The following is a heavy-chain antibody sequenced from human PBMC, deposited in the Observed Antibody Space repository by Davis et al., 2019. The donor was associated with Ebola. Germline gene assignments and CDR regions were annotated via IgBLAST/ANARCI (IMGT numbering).Heavy chain of an antibody. D-gene: IGHD2-15*01. V-gene: IGHV1-24*01. Sequence: ASVKVSCKASGYTFTSYDINWVRQAPGKGLEWMGGFDPEDGETIYAQKFQGRVTMTEDTSTDTAYMELSSLRSEDTAVYYCATAGGIRYYYYGMDVWCQGTTVTVSS. CDR2: FDPEDGET. CDR3: ATAGGIRYYYYGMDV. CDR1: GYTFTSYD. J-gene: IGHJ6*02.